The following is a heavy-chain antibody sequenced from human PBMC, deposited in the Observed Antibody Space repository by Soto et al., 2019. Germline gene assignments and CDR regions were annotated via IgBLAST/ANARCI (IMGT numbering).Heavy chain of an antibody. D-gene: IGHD5-12*01. Sequence: ASVKVSCKASGGTFSSYDIRWVRQAPGQGLEWMGGIIPIFGTANYAQKFQGRVTITADESTSTAYMELSSLRSEDTAVYYCARRGGYSGYDARVYYYYYGMDVWGQGTTVTVSS. V-gene: IGHV1-69*13. CDR2: IIPIFGTA. CDR1: GGTFSSYD. CDR3: ARRGGYSGYDARVYYYYYGMDV. J-gene: IGHJ6*02.